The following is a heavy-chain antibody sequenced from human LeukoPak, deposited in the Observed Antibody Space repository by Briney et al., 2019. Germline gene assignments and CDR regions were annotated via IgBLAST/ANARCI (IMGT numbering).Heavy chain of an antibody. CDR3: ARARGKVRDPYNWFDP. CDR2: IYYSGST. D-gene: IGHD3-10*01. J-gene: IGHJ5*02. Sequence: PSETLSLTCTVSGGSISSYYWSWIRQPPGKGLGWIGYIYYSGSTNYNPSLKSRVTVSVDTSKNQFSLKLSSVAAADTAVYYCARARGKVRDPYNWFDPWGQGTLVTVSS. V-gene: IGHV4-59*01. CDR1: GGSISSYY.